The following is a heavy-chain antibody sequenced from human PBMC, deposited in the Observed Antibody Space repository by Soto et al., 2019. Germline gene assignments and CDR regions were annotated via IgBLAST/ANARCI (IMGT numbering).Heavy chain of an antibody. CDR3: ARDSRGVYGMDV. D-gene: IGHD5-12*01. CDR1: GYTFTSYG. Sequence: ASVKVSCKASGYTFTSYGISWVRQAPGQGLEWMGWISAYNGNTNYTQKLQGRVTMTTDTSTSTAHMELRSLRSDDTAVYYCARDSRGVYGMDVWGQGTTVTVSS. V-gene: IGHV1-18*01. CDR2: ISAYNGNT. J-gene: IGHJ6*02.